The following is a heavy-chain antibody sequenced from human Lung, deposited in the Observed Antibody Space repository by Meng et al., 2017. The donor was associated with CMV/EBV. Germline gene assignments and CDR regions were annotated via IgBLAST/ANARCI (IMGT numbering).Heavy chain of an antibody. CDR1: GYTFTGYY. Sequence: ASVKVSXKASGYTFTGYYMHWVRQAPGQGLEWMGWINPNSGGTNYAQKFQGRVTMTRDTSISTAYMELSRLRSDDTAVYYCASLLGYCSSTSCYEGNYYFDYWGQGTLVTVSS. CDR3: ASLLGYCSSTSCYEGNYYFDY. V-gene: IGHV1-2*02. J-gene: IGHJ4*02. D-gene: IGHD2-2*01. CDR2: INPNSGGT.